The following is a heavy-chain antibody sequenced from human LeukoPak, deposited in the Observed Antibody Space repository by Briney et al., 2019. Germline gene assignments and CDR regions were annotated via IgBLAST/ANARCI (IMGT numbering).Heavy chain of an antibody. Sequence: GASVKVSCKASGYTFTSYGISWVRQAPGQGLEWMGWISAYNGNTNYAQKLQGRVTMTTDTSTSTAYMELRSLRSDDTAVYYCARVNTCYDILAFMDVWGKGTTVTVSS. CDR2: ISAYNGNT. D-gene: IGHD3-9*01. CDR1: GYTFTSYG. J-gene: IGHJ6*03. CDR3: ARVNTCYDILAFMDV. V-gene: IGHV1-18*01.